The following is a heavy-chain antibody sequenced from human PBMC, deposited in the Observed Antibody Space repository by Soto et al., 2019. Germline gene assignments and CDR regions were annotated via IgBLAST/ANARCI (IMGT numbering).Heavy chain of an antibody. Sequence: PSETLSLTCTVSGGSISSYYWSWIRQPPGKGLEWIGYMYNTGSTIYNPSLKSRVTISVDTSKNQFSLKLNSVTAADTAVYYCARDLWGYCGADCYPLDVWGQGTTVNVS. CDR1: GGSISSYY. CDR3: ARDLWGYCGADCYPLDV. J-gene: IGHJ6*02. D-gene: IGHD2-21*02. V-gene: IGHV4-59*01. CDR2: MYNTGST.